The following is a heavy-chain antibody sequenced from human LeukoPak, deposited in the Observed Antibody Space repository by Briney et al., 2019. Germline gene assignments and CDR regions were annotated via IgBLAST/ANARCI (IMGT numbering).Heavy chain of an antibody. CDR2: ISGSGGST. CDR3: AKVVRYFDWLSSLDY. V-gene: IGHV3-23*01. D-gene: IGHD3-9*01. CDR1: GFTFSSYA. Sequence: GGSLRLSCAASGFTFSSYAMSWVRQAPGKGLEWVSAISGSGGSTYYADSVKGRFTISRDNSKNTLYLQMNSLRAEDTAVYYCAKVVRYFDWLSSLDYWGQGTLVTVSS. J-gene: IGHJ4*02.